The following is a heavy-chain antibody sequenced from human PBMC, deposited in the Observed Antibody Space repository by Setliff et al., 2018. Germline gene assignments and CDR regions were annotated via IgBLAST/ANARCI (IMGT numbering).Heavy chain of an antibody. D-gene: IGHD3-10*01. V-gene: IGHV3-53*01. CDR2: LDNGGST. J-gene: IGHJ4*02. CDR1: GVTVSAYD. CDR3: RLWFGELLRDY. Sequence: GSLRLSCAASGVTVSAYDMSWVRQAPGKGLEWVSLLDNGGSTYYSDSVKGRFTISRGTSKNTLYLQMSSLRTEDTAMYYCRLWFGELLRDYWGQGTLVTVSS.